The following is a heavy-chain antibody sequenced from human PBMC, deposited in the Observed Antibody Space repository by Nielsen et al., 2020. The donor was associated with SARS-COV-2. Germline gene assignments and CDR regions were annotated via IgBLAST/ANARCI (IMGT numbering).Heavy chain of an antibody. J-gene: IGHJ3*02. CDR1: GGSISSGGYS. V-gene: IGHV4-30-2*01. Sequence: SETLSLTCAVSGGSISSGGYSWSWLRQPPGKGLEWIGYIYHSGRTYYNPSLKSRVTISVDRSKNQFPLKLSSVTAADTAVYYCARGGRITFGGADDAFDIWGQGTMVTVSS. CDR2: IYHSGRT. D-gene: IGHD3-16*01. CDR3: ARGGRITFGGADDAFDI.